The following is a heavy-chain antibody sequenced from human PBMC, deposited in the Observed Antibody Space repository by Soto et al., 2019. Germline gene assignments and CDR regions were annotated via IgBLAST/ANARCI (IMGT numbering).Heavy chain of an antibody. CDR1: GFTFSSYG. Sequence: SGGSLRLSCAASGFTFSSYGMHWVRQAPGKGLEWEAVISYDGSNKYYADSVKGRFTISRDNSKNTLYLQMNSLRAEDTAVYYCANSYPDYYYGMDVWGQGTTVTVSS. CDR2: ISYDGSNK. D-gene: IGHD6-6*01. V-gene: IGHV3-30*18. CDR3: ANSYPDYYYGMDV. J-gene: IGHJ6*02.